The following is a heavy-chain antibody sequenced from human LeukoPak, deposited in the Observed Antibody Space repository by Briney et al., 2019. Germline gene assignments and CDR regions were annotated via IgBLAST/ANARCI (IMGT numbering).Heavy chain of an antibody. Sequence: PSETLSLTCTVSGGSISNYYWNWIRQPPGKGLEWIGSIYYSGITYYNPSLKSPVTISVDTAKNQFSLNLRSVNAADTAVYYCARLEVGYSYAVDYWGQGTLVTVSS. CDR1: GGSISNYY. J-gene: IGHJ4*02. CDR3: ARLEVGYSYAVDY. D-gene: IGHD5-18*01. CDR2: IYYSGIT. V-gene: IGHV4-39*01.